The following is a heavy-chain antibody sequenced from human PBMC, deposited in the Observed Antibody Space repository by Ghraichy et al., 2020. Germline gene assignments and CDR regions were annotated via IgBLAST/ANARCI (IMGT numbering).Heavy chain of an antibody. CDR3: ARASGILPGYDFDY. Sequence: GESLNISCAASWFTVSSNYMSWVRQAPGKGLEWVSVIYSGGSTYYADSVKGRFTISRDNSTNTLYLQMNSLRAEDTAVYYCARASGILPGYDFDYWGQGTLVTASS. J-gene: IGHJ4*02. V-gene: IGHV3-53*01. CDR2: IYSGGST. D-gene: IGHD3-9*01. CDR1: WFTVSSNY.